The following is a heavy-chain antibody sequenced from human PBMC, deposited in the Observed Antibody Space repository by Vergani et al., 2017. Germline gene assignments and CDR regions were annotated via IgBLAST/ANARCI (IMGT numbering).Heavy chain of an antibody. CDR2: ISGSGGST. Sequence: EVQLLESGGGLVQPGGSLRLSCAASGFTFSSYAMSWVRQAPGKGLEWVSAISGSGGSTYYADSVKGRFTISRDKSKNTLYLQMNSLRAEDTAVYYCALNPYYYDSSGYSDYWGQGTLVTVSS. J-gene: IGHJ4*02. D-gene: IGHD3-22*01. CDR1: GFTFSSYA. V-gene: IGHV3-23*01. CDR3: ALNPYYYDSSGYSDY.